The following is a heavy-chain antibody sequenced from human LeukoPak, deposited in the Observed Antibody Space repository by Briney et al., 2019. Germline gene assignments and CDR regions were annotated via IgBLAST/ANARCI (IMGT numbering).Heavy chain of an antibody. Sequence: PGGSLRLSCAASGFTVSSDYMTWVRQAPGKGLEWVSFVYSGGSTYYEDSVKGRFTISRDSSKNTLFLQMNSLRVGDTAVYYCARDGYYDSSGFYAPDAFDIWGQGTVVTVSS. CDR1: GFTVSSDY. V-gene: IGHV3-53*01. J-gene: IGHJ3*02. D-gene: IGHD3-22*01. CDR3: ARDGYYDSSGFYAPDAFDI. CDR2: VYSGGST.